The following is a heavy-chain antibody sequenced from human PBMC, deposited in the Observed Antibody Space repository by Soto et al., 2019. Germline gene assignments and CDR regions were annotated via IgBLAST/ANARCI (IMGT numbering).Heavy chain of an antibody. CDR3: TKDSPVGVPLLRDLHD. CDR2: ISGSGGGT. D-gene: IGHD2-15*01. Sequence: GGSLSLSCAASEFTFSAYAMSWVRQAPGKGLEWVSGISGSGGGTYYADSVKGRFTISRDNSKNTVYLKMNSLRAEDTVVYYCTKDSPVGVPLLRDLHDWGQGTLVTVSS. V-gene: IGHV3-23*01. J-gene: IGHJ1*01. CDR1: EFTFSAYA.